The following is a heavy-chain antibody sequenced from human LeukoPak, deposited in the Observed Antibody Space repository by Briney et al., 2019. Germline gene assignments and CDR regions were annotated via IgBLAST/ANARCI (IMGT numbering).Heavy chain of an antibody. J-gene: IGHJ4*02. CDR1: GFTFSSYS. Sequence: GGSLRLSCAASGFTFSSYSMNWVRQAPGKGLEWVSYISSSGSTIYYADSVKGRFTISRDNAKNSLYLQMNSLRAEDTAVYYCARESSARWLQFDDYWGQGTLVTVSS. V-gene: IGHV3-48*04. D-gene: IGHD5-24*01. CDR3: ARESSARWLQFDDY. CDR2: ISSSGSTI.